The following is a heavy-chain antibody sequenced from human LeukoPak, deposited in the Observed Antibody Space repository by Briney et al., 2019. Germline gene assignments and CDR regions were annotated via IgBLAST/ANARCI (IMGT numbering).Heavy chain of an antibody. CDR3: AGAFRVVVIEDAFDI. V-gene: IGHV4-61*02. CDR2: IYTSGST. CDR1: GGSISSGSYY. Sequence: SQTLSLTCTVSGGSISSGSYYWSWIRQPAGKGLEWIGRIYTSGSTNYNPSLKSRVTISVDTSKNQFSLKLSSVTAADTAVYYCAGAFRVVVIEDAFDIWGQGTTVTVSS. D-gene: IGHD3-22*01. J-gene: IGHJ3*02.